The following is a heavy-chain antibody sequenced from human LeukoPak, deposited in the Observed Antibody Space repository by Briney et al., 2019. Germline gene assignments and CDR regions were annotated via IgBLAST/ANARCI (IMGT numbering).Heavy chain of an antibody. CDR1: GYTFTNYY. D-gene: IGHD6-13*01. CDR3: ARAVVAAAGTLDNWFDP. CDR2: MNPNSGNT. Sequence: ASVKVSCKSSGYTFTNYYIHWVRQAPGQGLEWMGWMNPNSGNTGYAQKFQGRVTMTRNTSISTAYMELSSLRSEDTAVYYCARAVVAAAGTLDNWFDPWGQGTLVTVSS. J-gene: IGHJ5*02. V-gene: IGHV1-8*02.